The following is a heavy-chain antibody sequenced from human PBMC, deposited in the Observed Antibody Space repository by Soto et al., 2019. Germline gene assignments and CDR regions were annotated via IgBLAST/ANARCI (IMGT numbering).Heavy chain of an antibody. CDR2: IYYSGST. Sequence: LSETLSLTCTVSGGSISSYYWSWIRQPPGKGLEWIGYIYYSGSTNYNPSLKSRVTISVDTSKNQFSLKLSSVTAADTAVYYCARPAIVAADYYFDYWGQGTLVTVSS. V-gene: IGHV4-59*01. CDR3: ARPAIVAADYYFDY. J-gene: IGHJ4*02. D-gene: IGHD1-26*01. CDR1: GGSISSYY.